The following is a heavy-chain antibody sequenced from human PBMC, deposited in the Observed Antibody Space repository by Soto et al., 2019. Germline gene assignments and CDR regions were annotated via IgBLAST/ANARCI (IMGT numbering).Heavy chain of an antibody. D-gene: IGHD3-10*01. CDR1: GYTFSSYD. CDR2: ISTYTGNT. Sequence: QVQLVQSGAEVREPGASVKVSCKASGYTFSSYDITWVRQAPGQGLEWMGWISTYTGNTNYAQKLQGRVTMTTDTTKNTAYMDMRSLRSDDTAVYYCARGGGSGPYGMDVWGQGTTVTVSS. J-gene: IGHJ6*02. CDR3: ARGGGSGPYGMDV. V-gene: IGHV1-18*01.